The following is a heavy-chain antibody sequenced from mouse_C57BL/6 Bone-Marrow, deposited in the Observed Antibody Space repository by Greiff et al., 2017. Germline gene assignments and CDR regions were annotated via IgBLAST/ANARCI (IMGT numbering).Heavy chain of an antibody. CDR2: IHPSDSDT. CDR3: AIGAQLRPPYYAMDY. V-gene: IGHV1-74*01. J-gene: IGHJ4*01. Sequence: QVQLQQPGAELVKPGASVKVSCKASGYTFTSYWMHWVKQRPGQGLEWIGRIHPSDSDTNYNQKFKGKATLTVDKSSSTAYMQLSSLTSEDSAVYYCAIGAQLRPPYYAMDYWGQGTSVTVSS. D-gene: IGHD3-1*01. CDR1: GYTFTSYW.